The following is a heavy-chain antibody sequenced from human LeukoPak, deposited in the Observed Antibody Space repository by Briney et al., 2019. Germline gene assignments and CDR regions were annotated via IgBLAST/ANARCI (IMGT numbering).Heavy chain of an antibody. CDR3: ARGRLTYSSSWFDY. CDR1: GFTFSSYA. J-gene: IGHJ4*02. V-gene: IGHV3-30*04. D-gene: IGHD6-13*01. CDR2: ISYDGSNK. Sequence: PGRSLRLSCAASGFTFSSYAMHWVRQAPGKGLEWVAVISYDGSNKYYADSVKGRFTISRDNSKNTLYLQMNSLRAEDTAVYYCARGRLTYSSSWFDYWGQGTLVTVSS.